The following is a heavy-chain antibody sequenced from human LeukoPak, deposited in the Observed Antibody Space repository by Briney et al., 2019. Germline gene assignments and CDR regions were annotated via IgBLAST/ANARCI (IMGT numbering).Heavy chain of an antibody. J-gene: IGHJ3*02. D-gene: IGHD3-22*01. CDR1: GYTFTGYY. V-gene: IGHV1-2*02. CDR3: ARAGVWDYYDSSGYHNGAFDI. CDR2: INPNSGGT. Sequence: ASVKVSCKTSGYTFTGYYMHWVRQAPGQGLEWMGWINPNSGGTNYAQTFQGRVTMTRDTSISTAYMELSRLRSDDTAVYYCARAGVWDYYDSSGYHNGAFDIWGQGTMVTVSS.